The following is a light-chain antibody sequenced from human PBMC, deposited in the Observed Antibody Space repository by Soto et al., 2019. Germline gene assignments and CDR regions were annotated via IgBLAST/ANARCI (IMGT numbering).Light chain of an antibody. CDR1: SSDVGSYNR. CDR2: EVN. CDR3: SSYTSSSTYV. J-gene: IGLJ1*01. Sequence: QSALTQPPSVSGSPGQSVAISCTGTSSDVGSYNRVAWYQQAPGTAPKLMISEVNNRPSGVPDRFSGSKSGNTASLTISGLQAEDEADYYCSSYTSSSTYVFGTGTQLTVL. V-gene: IGLV2-18*02.